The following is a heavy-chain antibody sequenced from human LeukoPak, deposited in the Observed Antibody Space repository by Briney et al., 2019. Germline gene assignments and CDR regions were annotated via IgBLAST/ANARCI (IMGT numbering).Heavy chain of an antibody. CDR3: ARAPYSGYDYAFDI. CDR1: GGSIGSGGYY. J-gene: IGHJ3*02. Sequence: PSETLSLTCTVSGGSIGSGGYYWSWIRQPPGKGLEWIGYIYHSGSTYYNPSLKSRVTISVDRSKNQFSLKLSSVTAADTAVYYCARAPYSGYDYAFDIWGQGTMVTVSS. V-gene: IGHV4-30-2*01. D-gene: IGHD5-12*01. CDR2: IYHSGST.